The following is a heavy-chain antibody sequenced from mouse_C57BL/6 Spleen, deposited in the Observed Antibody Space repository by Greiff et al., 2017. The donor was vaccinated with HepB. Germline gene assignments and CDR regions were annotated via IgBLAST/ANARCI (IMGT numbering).Heavy chain of an antibody. CDR1: GYTFTSYW. J-gene: IGHJ4*01. CDR2: IHPNSGST. D-gene: IGHD2-12*01. CDR3: ARSDLLRREVYAMDY. Sequence: QVQLQQPGAELVKPGASVKLSCKASGYTFTSYWMHWVKQRPGQGLEWIGMIHPNSGSTNYNEKFKSKATLTVDKSSSTAYMQLSSLTSEDSAVYYCARSDLLRREVYAMDYWGQGTSVTVSS. V-gene: IGHV1-64*01.